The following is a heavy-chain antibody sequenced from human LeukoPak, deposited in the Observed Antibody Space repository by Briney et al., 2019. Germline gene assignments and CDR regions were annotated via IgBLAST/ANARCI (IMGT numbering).Heavy chain of an antibody. CDR1: GGSISSGSYY. V-gene: IGHV4-61*02. J-gene: IGHJ5*02. D-gene: IGHD2-2*02. CDR3: ARGAVIVVVPAAILNWFDP. CDR2: IYTSGST. Sequence: SETLSLTCTVSGGSISSGSYYWSWIRQPAGKGLEWIGRIYTSGSTNYNPSLKSRVTISVDTSKNQFSLKQSSVTAADTAVYYCARGAVIVVVPAAILNWFDPWGQGTLVTVSS.